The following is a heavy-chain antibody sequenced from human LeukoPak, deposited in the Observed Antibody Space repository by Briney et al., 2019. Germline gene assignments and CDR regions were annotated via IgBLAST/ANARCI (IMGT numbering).Heavy chain of an antibody. CDR3: ARAHVVGRFLEWLSAFDI. CDR2: INWNGGST. J-gene: IGHJ3*02. Sequence: TGGSLRLSCAASGFTFDDYGMSWVRQAPGKGLEWVSGINWNGGSTGYADSVKGRFTISRDNTKNSLYLLMNSLRTEDKPLYYFARAHVVGRFLEWLSAFDIWGQGTMGTVSS. V-gene: IGHV3-20*04. CDR1: GFTFDDYG. D-gene: IGHD3-3*01.